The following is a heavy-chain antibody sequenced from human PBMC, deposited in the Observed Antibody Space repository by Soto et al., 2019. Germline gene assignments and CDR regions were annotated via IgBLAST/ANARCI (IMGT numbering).Heavy chain of an antibody. CDR3: TKYTYTSRYSYFGMDV. D-gene: IGHD2-15*01. Sequence: GGSLRLSCTGSGFTFGDYAMSWSRQAPGKGLEWVGVIRSKAYGVTTDYAASVKGRFTIFRDDSKSIAYLQMSSLQTEDTGVYYCTKYTYTSRYSYFGMDVWGHGTTVTVSS. J-gene: IGHJ6*02. CDR2: IRSKAYGVTT. CDR1: GFTFGDYA. V-gene: IGHV3-49*03.